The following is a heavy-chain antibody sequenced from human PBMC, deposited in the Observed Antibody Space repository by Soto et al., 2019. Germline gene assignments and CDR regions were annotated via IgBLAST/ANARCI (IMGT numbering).Heavy chain of an antibody. D-gene: IGHD6-19*01. V-gene: IGHV4-34*01. CDR1: GGSFSGHY. CDR3: ARTAWLVHLDY. J-gene: IGHJ4*02. CDR2: INHSGST. Sequence: SETLSLTCAVYGGSFSGHYWSWIRQPPGKGLEWIGEINHSGSTNYNPSLKSRVTISVDTSKNQFSLKLSSVTAADTAVYYCARTAWLVHLDYWGQGTLVTVSS.